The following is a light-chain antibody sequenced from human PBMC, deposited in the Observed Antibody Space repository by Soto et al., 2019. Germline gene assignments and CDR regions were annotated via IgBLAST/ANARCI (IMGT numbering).Light chain of an antibody. CDR2: GAS. V-gene: IGKV1-39*01. CDR3: HQSYSNPPT. J-gene: IGKJ5*01. Sequence: DIQMTQSPSSLSASVGDRVTITCRARQSVTTYLHWYQHKPGKAPQLLIYGASRLQSGVPSRFSASGSATDFDLTITSLQPEDFATYYCHQSYSNPPTFGQGTRLEIK. CDR1: QSVTTY.